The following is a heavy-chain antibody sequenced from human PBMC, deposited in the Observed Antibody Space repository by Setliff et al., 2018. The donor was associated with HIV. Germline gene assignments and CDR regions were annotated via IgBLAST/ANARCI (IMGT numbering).Heavy chain of an antibody. CDR1: GGSFSGYY. CDR2: INHSEIT. D-gene: IGHD3-3*01. V-gene: IGHV4-34*01. J-gene: IGHJ4*02. Sequence: PSETLSLTCAVYGGSFSGYYWSWIRQSPGKGLEWMGEINHSEITNFNPSLKSRVTMPIDTTKNQISLKLSSVTAADTAVYFCARGGGFWSGQLDYWGQGTLVTVSS. CDR3: ARGGGFWSGQLDY.